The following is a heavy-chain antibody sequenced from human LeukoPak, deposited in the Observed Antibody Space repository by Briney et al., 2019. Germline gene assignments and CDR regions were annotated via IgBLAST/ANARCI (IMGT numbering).Heavy chain of an antibody. CDR2: IVVGSGNT. J-gene: IGHJ4*02. CDR1: GFTFTSYA. CDR3: AAETYCGGDCLFDY. V-gene: IGHV1-58*02. Sequence: GASVKVSCKASGFTFTSYAMQWVRQARGQRLEWIGWIVVGSGNTNYAQKFQERVTITRDMSTSTAYMELSSLRSEDTAVYYCAAETYCGGDCLFDYWGQGTLVTVSS. D-gene: IGHD2-21*02.